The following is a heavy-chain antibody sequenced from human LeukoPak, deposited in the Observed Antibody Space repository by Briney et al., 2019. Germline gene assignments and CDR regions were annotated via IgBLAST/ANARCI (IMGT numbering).Heavy chain of an antibody. Sequence: GGSLRLSCVASGFTFSNYAMSWVRQAPGKGLEWVSAIRGRGSSTFYADSVKGRFTISRDNAKNSLYLQMNSLRAEDTAVYYCARGAYYYEDWGQGTLVTVSS. J-gene: IGHJ4*02. V-gene: IGHV3-23*01. CDR1: GFTFSNYA. CDR2: IRGRGSST. D-gene: IGHD3-22*01. CDR3: ARGAYYYED.